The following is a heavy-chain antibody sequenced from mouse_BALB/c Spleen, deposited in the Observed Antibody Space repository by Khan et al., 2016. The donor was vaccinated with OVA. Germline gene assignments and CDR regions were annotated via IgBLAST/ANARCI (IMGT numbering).Heavy chain of an antibody. D-gene: IGHD3-3*01. CDR3: ARGGRRAMDY. V-gene: IGHV9-3-1*01. Sequence: LVEAGPELKKPGETVKISCKASGYTFTNYGVNWVKQTPGKGLKWMGWINTYTGEPTYADDFKGRFAFSLETSARTAFLQINNLKHEDTATYFCARGGRRAMDYWGQGASITVSS. CDR1: GYTFTNYG. J-gene: IGHJ4*01. CDR2: INTYTGEP.